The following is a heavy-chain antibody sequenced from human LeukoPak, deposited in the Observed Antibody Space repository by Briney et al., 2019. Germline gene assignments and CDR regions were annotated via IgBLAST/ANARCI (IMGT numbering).Heavy chain of an antibody. Sequence: GGSLRLSCAASGFTFSNYWMSWVRQAPGKGLEWVSAIIGSGDRTYYADSVKGRFTISRDNSKNTVYLQMNSLRAEDTAVYYCAKNYYDFWSGPSPFDPWGQGTLVTVSS. D-gene: IGHD3-3*01. V-gene: IGHV3-23*01. CDR1: GFTFSNYW. CDR3: AKNYYDFWSGPSPFDP. J-gene: IGHJ5*02. CDR2: IIGSGDRT.